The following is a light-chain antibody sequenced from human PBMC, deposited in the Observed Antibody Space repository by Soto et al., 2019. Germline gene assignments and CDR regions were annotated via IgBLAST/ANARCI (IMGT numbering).Light chain of an antibody. Sequence: QSALTQPASVSGSPGQSITISCTGTXSDVGSYNLVSWYQQHPGNAPKLMIYEGSKRPSGVSNRFFGSKSGNTASLTISGLQAEDEADYYCCSFARGSTLVFGGGTKLTVL. V-gene: IGLV2-23*01. J-gene: IGLJ3*02. CDR1: XSDVGSYNL. CDR2: EGS. CDR3: CSFARGSTLV.